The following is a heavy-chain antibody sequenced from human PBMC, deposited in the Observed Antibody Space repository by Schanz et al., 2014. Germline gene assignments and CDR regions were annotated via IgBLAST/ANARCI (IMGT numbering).Heavy chain of an antibody. CDR3: AKGRFGELSAFDI. D-gene: IGHD3-10*01. CDR1: GITFSSHS. J-gene: IGHJ3*02. V-gene: IGHV3-23*01. CDR2: ISGVDGTTT. Sequence: EVQLMESGGGLVKPGGSLRLSCAASGITFSSHSFNWVRQAPGKGLEWVSAISGVDGTTTYYADSVKGRFTISRDNSKNTLYLQMNSLRAEDTAVYYCAKGRFGELSAFDIWGQGTMVTVSS.